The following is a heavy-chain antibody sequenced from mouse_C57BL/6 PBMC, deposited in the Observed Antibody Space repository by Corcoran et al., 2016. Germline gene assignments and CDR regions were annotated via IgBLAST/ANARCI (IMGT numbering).Heavy chain of an antibody. CDR3: ARGAHYGSSRYAMDY. Sequence: QIQLVQSGPELKKPGETVKISCKASGYTFTTYGMSWVKQAPGKGLKWMGWINTYSGVPTYADDFKGRFAFSLETSASTAYLQINNLKNEDTATYFCARGAHYGSSRYAMDYWGQGTSVTVSS. D-gene: IGHD1-1*01. J-gene: IGHJ4*01. V-gene: IGHV9-3*01. CDR1: GYTFTTYG. CDR2: INTYSGVP.